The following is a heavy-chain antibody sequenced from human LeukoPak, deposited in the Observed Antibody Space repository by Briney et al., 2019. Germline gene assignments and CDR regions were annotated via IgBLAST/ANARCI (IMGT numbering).Heavy chain of an antibody. CDR1: GGSISSSSYY. Sequence: SETLSLTCTVSGGSISSSSYYWGWIRQPPGTGREWIGSIYYSGSTYYNPSLKSRVTISVDTSKNQFSLKLSSVTAADTAVYYCAINPDSSSWYHNWYFDLWGRGTLVTVSS. D-gene: IGHD6-13*01. CDR3: AINPDSSSWYHNWYFDL. J-gene: IGHJ2*01. CDR2: IYYSGST. V-gene: IGHV4-39*01.